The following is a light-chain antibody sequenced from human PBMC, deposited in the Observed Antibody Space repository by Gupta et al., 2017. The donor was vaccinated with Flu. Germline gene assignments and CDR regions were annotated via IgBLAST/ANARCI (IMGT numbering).Light chain of an antibody. V-gene: IGLV2-14*04. Sequence: CTGSSSDVGGYNYVSWYQQHPGKAPKVMIYDVNYRPSGGSDRFAGSKSGNTAARTISGLQAEDEADDYGSSYTSRRDLGWGFYVFGSGTKVTVL. CDR1: SSDVGGYNY. CDR3: SSYTSRRDLGWGFYV. CDR2: DVN. J-gene: IGLJ1*01.